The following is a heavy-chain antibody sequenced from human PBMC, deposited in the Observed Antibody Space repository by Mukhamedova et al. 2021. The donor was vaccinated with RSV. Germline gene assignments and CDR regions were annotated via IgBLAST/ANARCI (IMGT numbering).Heavy chain of an antibody. CDR3: ARPKRDWNPGFFDF. Sequence: GDSDTRYSPSFQGQVTISADESTATAYLQWNSLKPSDTAIYYCARPKRDWNPGFFDFWGQGTPVTVSS. J-gene: IGHJ4*02. V-gene: IGHV5-51*01. D-gene: IGHD1-1*01. CDR2: GDSDT.